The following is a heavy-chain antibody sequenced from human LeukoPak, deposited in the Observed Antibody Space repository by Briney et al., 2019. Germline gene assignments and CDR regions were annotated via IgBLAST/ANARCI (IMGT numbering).Heavy chain of an antibody. Sequence: SETLSLTCAVYGGSFSGYYWSWIRQPPGKGLGWIGEINHSGSTNYNPSLKSRVTISVDTSKNQFSLKLSSVTAADTAVYYCARPRSRRYCSSTSCYAISAFDIWGQGTMVTVSS. J-gene: IGHJ3*02. CDR1: GGSFSGYY. D-gene: IGHD2-2*01. CDR3: ARPRSRRYCSSTSCYAISAFDI. V-gene: IGHV4-34*01. CDR2: INHSGST.